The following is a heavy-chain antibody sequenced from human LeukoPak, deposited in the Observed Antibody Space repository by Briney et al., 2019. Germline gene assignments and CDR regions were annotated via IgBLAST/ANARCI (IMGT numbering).Heavy chain of an antibody. J-gene: IGHJ4*02. V-gene: IGHV4-39*06. Sequence: SETLFLTCTVSGGSISNYYWGWIRQPPGEGLEWIGSIYYSGSTYYNSSLQSRVTMSVHMSNNQFALKLSSVTAADTAVYYCAKAPYYHYDSSGYYGPIDYWGQGTLVTVSS. CDR3: AKAPYYHYDSSGYYGPIDY. CDR1: GGSISNYY. D-gene: IGHD3-22*01. CDR2: IYYSGST.